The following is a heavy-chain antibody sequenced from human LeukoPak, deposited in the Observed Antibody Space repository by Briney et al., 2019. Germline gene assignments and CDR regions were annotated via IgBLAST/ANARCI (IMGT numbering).Heavy chain of an antibody. CDR2: IHYSGST. J-gene: IGHJ4*02. CDR3: ARDGVAGGFDY. D-gene: IGHD6-19*01. Sequence: MPSETLSLTCTVSDGSISSYYWNWIRQPPGKGLEWIGYIHYSGSTNHNASLKSRVTISVDTSKNQFSLKLSSVTAADTAVYYCARDGVAGGFDYWGQGTLVTVSS. CDR1: DGSISSYY. V-gene: IGHV4-59*01.